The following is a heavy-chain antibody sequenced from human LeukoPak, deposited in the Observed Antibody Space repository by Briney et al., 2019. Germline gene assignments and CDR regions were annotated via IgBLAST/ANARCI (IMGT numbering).Heavy chain of an antibody. Sequence: SSETLSLTCTVSGGSISNFYWSWIRQPPGKGLEWIAYINYSGNTNYNPSLTGRVTISVDTSNNQFSLKLTSVTAADTAVYYCARHRMDYDFWSGYLGHFDYWGQGTLVTVSS. CDR1: GGSISNFY. CDR3: ARHRMDYDFWSGYLGHFDY. CDR2: INYSGNT. D-gene: IGHD3-3*01. V-gene: IGHV4-59*08. J-gene: IGHJ4*02.